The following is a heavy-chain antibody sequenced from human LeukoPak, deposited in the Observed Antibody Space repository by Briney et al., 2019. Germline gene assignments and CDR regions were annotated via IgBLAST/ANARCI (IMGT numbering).Heavy chain of an antibody. D-gene: IGHD2-15*01. CDR1: GYTFDNHA. V-gene: IGHV1-3*03. CDR2: INTNTAYT. Sequence: GASVKVSCKASGYTFDNHAIHWVRQAPGQGLEWMGWINTNTAYTEYSQVFQGRVTITRDTSASTAYMELSSLRSEDMAIYYCARDSGGGWYSYNWGQGTLVTVSS. CDR3: ARDSGGGWYSYN. J-gene: IGHJ4*02.